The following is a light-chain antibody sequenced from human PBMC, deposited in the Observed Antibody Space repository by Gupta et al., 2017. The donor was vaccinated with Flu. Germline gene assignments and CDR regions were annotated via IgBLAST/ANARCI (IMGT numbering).Light chain of an antibody. Sequence: SVTMSCTGTSNDVGNDNRVSWYQQAPGTAPKLMIYEVSNRPSGVPDRFSGSKSGNTASLTISGLQAEDEADFYCSSYTTSSTYVFGTGTKVTVL. CDR3: SSYTTSSTYV. V-gene: IGLV2-18*02. CDR1: SNDVGNDNR. J-gene: IGLJ1*01. CDR2: EVS.